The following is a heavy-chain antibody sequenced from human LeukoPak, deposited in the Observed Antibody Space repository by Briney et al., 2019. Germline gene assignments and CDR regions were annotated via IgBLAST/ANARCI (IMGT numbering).Heavy chain of an antibody. J-gene: IGHJ6*04. V-gene: IGHV3-23*01. CDR2: ISGSGGST. CDR3: AKRSRFGDYYYGMDV. Sequence: PGASLRLSCAASGFTFSSYAMSWVRQAPGKGLEWVSAISGSGGSTYYADSVKGRFTISRDNSKNTLYLQMNSLRAEDTAVYYCAKRSRFGDYYYGMDVWGKGTTVTVSS. CDR1: GFTFSSYA. D-gene: IGHD3-16*01.